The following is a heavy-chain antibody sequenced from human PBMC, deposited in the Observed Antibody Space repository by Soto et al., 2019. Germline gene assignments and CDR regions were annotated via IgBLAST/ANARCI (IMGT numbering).Heavy chain of an antibody. CDR1: GFTFTTYA. CDR3: AKDYYYDSSGPDY. V-gene: IGHV3-23*01. J-gene: IGHJ4*02. D-gene: IGHD3-22*01. Sequence: GGSLRLSCAASGFTFTTYAMSWVRQAPGKGLEWVSAISGSGDSTYYADSVKGRFTISGDNSKNTLYLQMNSLRAEDTAVYYCAKDYYYDSSGPDYWGQGTLVTVSS. CDR2: ISGSGDST.